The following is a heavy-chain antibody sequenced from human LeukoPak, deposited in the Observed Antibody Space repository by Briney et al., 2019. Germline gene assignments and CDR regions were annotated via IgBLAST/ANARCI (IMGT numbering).Heavy chain of an antibody. CDR2: ISPSSGT. CDR3: ASLGYCSGGSCYARRDY. J-gene: IGHJ4*02. V-gene: IGHV3-23*01. Sequence: GGSLRLSCAASGFTFSSYAMRWVRQAPGKGLEWASAISPSSGTFYADSVKGRFTISRDNSKNTLYLQMNSLRAEDTALYYCASLGYCSGGSCYARRDYWGQGTLVTVSS. CDR1: GFTFSSYA. D-gene: IGHD2-15*01.